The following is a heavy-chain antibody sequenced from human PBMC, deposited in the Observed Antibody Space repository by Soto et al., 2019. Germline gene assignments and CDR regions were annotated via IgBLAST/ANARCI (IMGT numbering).Heavy chain of an antibody. V-gene: IGHV4-34*01. J-gene: IGHJ4*02. D-gene: IGHD6-19*01. Sequence: QVQLQQWGAGLLKPSETLSLTCAVYGGSFSGYYWSWIRQPPGKGLEWIGEINHSGSTNYNPSLKSRVTISVDTSKNQFSLKLSSVTAADTAVYYCAREGRGWYDGGNYWGQGTLVTVSS. CDR3: AREGRGWYDGGNY. CDR1: GGSFSGYY. CDR2: INHSGST.